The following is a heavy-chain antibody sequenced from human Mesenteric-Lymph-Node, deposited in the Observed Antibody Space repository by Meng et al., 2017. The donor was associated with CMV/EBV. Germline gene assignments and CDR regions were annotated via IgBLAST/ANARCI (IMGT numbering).Heavy chain of an antibody. CDR3: ATGPMSAFEI. V-gene: IGHV3-74*01. CDR1: GRNFDRYW. Sequence: GESLKISCAASGRNFDRYWMHWVRQVPGKGMVWVSRIISDESSTIYADSVKGRFTISRDNAKNTLYLQMNSLRAEDTAVYYCATGPMSAFEIWGPGTMVTVSS. D-gene: IGHD3-10*01. J-gene: IGHJ3*02. CDR2: IISDESST.